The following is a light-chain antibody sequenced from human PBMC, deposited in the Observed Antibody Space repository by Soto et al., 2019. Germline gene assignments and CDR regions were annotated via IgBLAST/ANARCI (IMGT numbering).Light chain of an antibody. CDR3: QQYGSAPPVT. J-gene: IGKJ1*01. CDR1: QSVSSN. V-gene: IGKV3-20*01. CDR2: GAS. Sequence: PQSPAAVSVYPRARATLSCRASQSVSSNLAWYQQKPGQAPRLLIYGASSRATGIPDRFSGSGSGTDFTLTISRLEPEDFAVYYCQQYGSAPPVTFGQGTKVDI.